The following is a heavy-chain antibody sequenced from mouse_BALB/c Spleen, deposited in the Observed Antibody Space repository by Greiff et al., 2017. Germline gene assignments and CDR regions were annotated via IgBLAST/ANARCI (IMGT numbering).Heavy chain of an antibody. D-gene: IGHD2-1*01. CDR1: GFTFSSYA. V-gene: IGHV5-6-5*01. CDR3: ARGQGNYVYYAMDY. J-gene: IGHJ4*01. Sequence: EVKLMESGGGLVKPGGSLKLSCAASGFTFSSYAMSWVRQTPEKRLEWVASISSGGSTYSPDSVKGRFTISRDNARNILYLQMSSLRSEDTAMYYCARGQGNYVYYAMDYWGQGTSVTVSS. CDR2: ISSGGST.